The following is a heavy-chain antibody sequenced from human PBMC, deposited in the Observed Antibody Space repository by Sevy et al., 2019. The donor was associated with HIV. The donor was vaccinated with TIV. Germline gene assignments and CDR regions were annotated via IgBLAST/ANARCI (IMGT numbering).Heavy chain of an antibody. CDR2: ISSGSSTK. CDR3: ARDAYHDSSGSADFDY. J-gene: IGHJ4*02. V-gene: IGHV3-48*02. CDR1: GFTFSNYA. D-gene: IGHD3-22*01. Sequence: GGSLRLSCAASGFTFSNYAMNWVRQAPGKGLEWVSYISSGSSTKNYADSVKGRFTISRDNAKNSLYLQMNSLRDEDTAVYYCARDAYHDSSGSADFDYWSQGTQVTVSS.